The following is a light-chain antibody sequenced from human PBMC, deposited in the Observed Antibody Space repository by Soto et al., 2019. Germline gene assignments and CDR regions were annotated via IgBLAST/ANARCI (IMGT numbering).Light chain of an antibody. CDR2: NVN. Sequence: QSALTQVASVSGTPGQSITISCTGTSSDVGGRDFVSWYQQHPGKAPKLIIYNVNYRPSGVSDRFSGSKSGNTASLTISGLQADDEANYYCSSYTNTTTVVFGGGTKLTVL. V-gene: IGLV2-14*03. J-gene: IGLJ3*02. CDR3: SSYTNTTTVV. CDR1: SSDVGGRDF.